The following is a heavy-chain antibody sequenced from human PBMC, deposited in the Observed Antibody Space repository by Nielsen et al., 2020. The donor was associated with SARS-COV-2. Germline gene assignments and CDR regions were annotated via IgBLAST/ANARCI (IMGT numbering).Heavy chain of an antibody. Sequence: GGSLRLSCAASGVTLSASALHWVRQAPGKGLEWVGRIRSKPNNDAAAYATSVDGGFTISRDNSKNTLYLQMNSLRAEDTAVYYCARDGSGWYIGYWGQGTLVTVSS. CDR1: GVTLSASA. D-gene: IGHD6-19*01. J-gene: IGHJ4*02. CDR3: ARDGSGWYIGY. CDR2: IRSKPNNDAA. V-gene: IGHV3-73*01.